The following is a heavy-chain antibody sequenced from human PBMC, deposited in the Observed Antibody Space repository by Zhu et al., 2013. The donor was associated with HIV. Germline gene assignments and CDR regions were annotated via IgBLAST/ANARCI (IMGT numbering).Heavy chain of an antibody. Sequence: QVHLVQSGAELKKPGASVRVSCQVSGYTLNELSMHWVRQAPGRGLEWMGWIIPIFGIPNYAQKFQGRVTIIADESTSTAYMELSSLRSEDTAVYYCARSVRSRLAAAGQGWFDPWGQGTLVTVSS. CDR3: ARSVRSRLAAAGQGWFDP. CDR2: IIPIFGIP. V-gene: IGHV1-69*13. J-gene: IGHJ5*02. D-gene: IGHD6-13*01. CDR1: GYTLNELS.